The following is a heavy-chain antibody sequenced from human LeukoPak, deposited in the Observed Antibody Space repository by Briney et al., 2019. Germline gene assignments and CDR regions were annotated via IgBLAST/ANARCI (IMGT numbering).Heavy chain of an antibody. CDR3: ARVDGYNWRGFYYFDY. CDR1: GGSISSYY. J-gene: IGHJ4*02. CDR2: IYYSGNT. V-gene: IGHV4-59*08. Sequence: SETLSLTCTVSGGSISSYYWSWIRQPPGKGLEWIGYIYYSGNTNYNTSLKSRVTMSVDTSKNQFSLKVSSVTAADTAVYYCARVDGYNWRGFYYFDYWGQGTLVTASS. D-gene: IGHD5-24*01.